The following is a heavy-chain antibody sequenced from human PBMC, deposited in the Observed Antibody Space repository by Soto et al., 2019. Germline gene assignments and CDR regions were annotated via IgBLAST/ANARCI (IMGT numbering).Heavy chain of an antibody. Sequence: EVQLLESGGGLVQPGGSLRLSCAASGFTFTSHALSWVRQAPGRGLERVAAISGGGDRTEFADSVKGRFVISRDNSQNTIYLQLNSLRVEDTGVYYCAPSGRWYVGGDFDYWGQGTLVTVS. V-gene: IGHV3-23*01. CDR2: ISGGGDRT. D-gene: IGHD6-13*01. CDR1: GFTFTSHA. J-gene: IGHJ4*02. CDR3: APSGRWYVGGDFDY.